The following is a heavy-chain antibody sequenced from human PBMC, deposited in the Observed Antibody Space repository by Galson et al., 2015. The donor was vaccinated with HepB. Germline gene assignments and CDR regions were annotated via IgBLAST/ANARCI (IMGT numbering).Heavy chain of an antibody. CDR3: AKGLSRYTSSTFDY. CDR2: ISYDGSNK. J-gene: IGHJ4*02. Sequence: SLRLSCAASGFTFSSYGMHWVRQAPGKGLEWVAVISYDGSNKYYADSVMGRFTISRDTSKNTLYLQMSSLRAEDTAVYFCAKGLSRYTSSTFDYWGQGTLVTVSS. CDR1: GFTFSSYG. V-gene: IGHV3-30*18. D-gene: IGHD6-6*01.